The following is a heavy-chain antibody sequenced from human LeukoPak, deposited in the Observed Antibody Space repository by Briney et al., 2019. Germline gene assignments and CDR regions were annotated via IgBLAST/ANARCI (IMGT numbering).Heavy chain of an antibody. CDR2: FDPEDGET. J-gene: IGHJ4*02. Sequence: ASVKVSCKVSGYTLTELSMHWVRQAPGKGLEWMRGFDPEDGETIYAQKFQGRVTMTTDTSTSTAYMELRSLRSDDTAVYYCARDSPNYYDSSGFDYWGQGTLVTVSS. D-gene: IGHD3-22*01. CDR1: GYTLTELS. V-gene: IGHV1-24*01. CDR3: ARDSPNYYDSSGFDY.